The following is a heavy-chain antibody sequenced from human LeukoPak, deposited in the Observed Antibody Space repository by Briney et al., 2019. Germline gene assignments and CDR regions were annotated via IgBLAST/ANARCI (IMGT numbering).Heavy chain of an antibody. CDR3: ARDRGITAAGTFDY. V-gene: IGHV4-30-4*01. J-gene: IGHJ4*02. CDR2: VSHIGST. Sequence: PSETLSLTCAVYGGSFSSGDYYWSWVRQPPGKGLEWIGFVSHIGSTYYHPSLKSRLTISVDTSKNQFSLKLTSVTAADTAVYYCARDRGITAAGTFDYWGLGTLVTVSS. D-gene: IGHD6-13*01. CDR1: GGSFSSGDYY.